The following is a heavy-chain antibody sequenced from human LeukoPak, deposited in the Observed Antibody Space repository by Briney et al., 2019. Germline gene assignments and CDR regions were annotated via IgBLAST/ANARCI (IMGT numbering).Heavy chain of an antibody. D-gene: IGHD1-26*01. J-gene: IGHJ4*02. CDR1: GGSISSSSYS. CDR2: IYYTGST. CDR3: ARHGGGSYYSVYYFDY. Sequence: SETLSLTCTVSGGSISSSSYSWGWIRQPPGKGLEWIGNIYYTGSTYYNPSLKSRVTISVDTSKNQFSLKLSSVTAADTAVYYCARHGGGSYYSVYYFDYWGQGTLVTVSS. V-gene: IGHV4-39*01.